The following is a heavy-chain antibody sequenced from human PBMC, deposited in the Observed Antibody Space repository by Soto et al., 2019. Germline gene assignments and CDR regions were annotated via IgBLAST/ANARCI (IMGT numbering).Heavy chain of an antibody. J-gene: IGHJ3*02. V-gene: IGHV1-18*01. CDR2: ISAYNGNT. CDR1: GYTFTSYG. D-gene: IGHD2-15*01. CDR3: ARGRTLGEQYCSGAFDI. Sequence: ASVQVSCKASGYTFTSYGISWVRQAPGQGLEWMGWISAYNGNTNYAPKLQGRVTMTTDTSTSTAYMELRSLRSDDTAVYYCARGRTLGEQYCSGAFDIWGQGTMVNVSS.